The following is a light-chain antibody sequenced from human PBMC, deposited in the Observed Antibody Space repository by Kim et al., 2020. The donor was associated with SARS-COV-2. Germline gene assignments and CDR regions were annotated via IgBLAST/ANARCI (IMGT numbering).Light chain of an antibody. V-gene: IGLV3-21*04. J-gene: IGLJ2*01. CDR2: YDS. CDR3: QVWDSSSDHPGVV. CDR1: NIGSKS. Sequence: SYELTQSPSVSVAPGKTVRITCGGNNIGSKSVHWYQQKPGQAPVLVIYYDSDRPSGIPERFSGSNSGNTATLTISRVEAGDEADYYCQVWDSSSDHPGVVFGGGTQLTVL.